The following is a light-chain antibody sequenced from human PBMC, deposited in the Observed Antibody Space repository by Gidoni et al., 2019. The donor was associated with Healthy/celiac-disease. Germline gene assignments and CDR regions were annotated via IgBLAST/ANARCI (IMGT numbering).Light chain of an antibody. Sequence: DIQLTQSPSFLSASVGDRVTITCRASQGISSYLALYQQKPGKAPKLLIYAASTLQSGVPSMFSGSGSGTEFTLTISSLQPEDFATYYCQQLNSYPLTFGGGTKVEIK. CDR1: QGISSY. V-gene: IGKV1-9*01. J-gene: IGKJ4*01. CDR2: AAS. CDR3: QQLNSYPLT.